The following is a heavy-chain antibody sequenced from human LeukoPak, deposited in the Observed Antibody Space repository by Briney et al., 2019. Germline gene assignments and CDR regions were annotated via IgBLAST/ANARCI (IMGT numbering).Heavy chain of an antibody. J-gene: IGHJ3*02. D-gene: IGHD3-16*02. V-gene: IGHV3-48*01. CDR1: GFTFSSYR. CDR2: ISSSSSTI. Sequence: PGGSLRLSCAASGFTFSSYRMNWVRQAPGKGLEWVSYISSSSSTIYYADSVKGRFTISRDNAKNSLYLQMNSLRAEDTAVYYCARDDYDYVWGSYRFDAFDIWGQGTMVTVSS. CDR3: ARDDYDYVWGSYRFDAFDI.